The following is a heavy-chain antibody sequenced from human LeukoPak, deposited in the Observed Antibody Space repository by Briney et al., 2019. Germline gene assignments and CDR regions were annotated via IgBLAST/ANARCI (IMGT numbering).Heavy chain of an antibody. CDR2: ISAYNGNT. CDR3: ARESTHYYGSGSYYPGYYYYYGMDV. Sequence: ASVKVSCKASGYTFTSYGISWVRQAPGQGLEWMGWISAYNGNTNYSQKLQGRVTMTTDTSTSTAYMELWSLRSDDTAVYYCARESTHYYGSGSYYPGYYYYYGMDVWGQGTTVTVSS. CDR1: GYTFTSYG. D-gene: IGHD3-10*01. V-gene: IGHV1-18*01. J-gene: IGHJ6*02.